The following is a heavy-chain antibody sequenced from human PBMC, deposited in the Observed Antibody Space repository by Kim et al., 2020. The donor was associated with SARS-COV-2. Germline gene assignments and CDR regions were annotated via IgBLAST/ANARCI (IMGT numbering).Heavy chain of an antibody. CDR3: TRLQPIIELYY. Sequence: GGSLRLSCAASGFSVSVSNMSWVRQAPGRGLEWVSAISSRSSSNYYADAMRRCITIPSDNENILHHLQMNIIGADKTADYCSTRLQPIIELYYWGQGT. J-gene: IGHJ4*02. V-gene: IGHV3-21*01. CDR1: GFSVSVSN. D-gene: IGHD1-7*01. CDR2: ISSRSSSN.